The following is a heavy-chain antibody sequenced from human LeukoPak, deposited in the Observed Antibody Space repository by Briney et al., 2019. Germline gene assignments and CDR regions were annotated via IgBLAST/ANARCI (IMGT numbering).Heavy chain of an antibody. CDR1: GGSFSGYY. Sequence: SETLSLTCAVYGGSFSGYYWSWIRQPPGKGLEWIGEINHSGSTNYNPSVKSRVTISVDTSKNQFSLKLSSVTAADTAVYYCARGPGGWGYFDYWGQGTLVTVSS. J-gene: IGHJ4*02. V-gene: IGHV4-34*01. D-gene: IGHD3-10*01. CDR3: ARGPGGWGYFDY. CDR2: INHSGST.